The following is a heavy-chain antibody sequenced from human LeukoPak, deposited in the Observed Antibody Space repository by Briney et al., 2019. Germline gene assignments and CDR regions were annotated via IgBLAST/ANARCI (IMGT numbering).Heavy chain of an antibody. CDR2: IYYSGST. CDR3: ARGVSSSGDFDY. D-gene: IGHD6-6*01. Sequence: SETLSLTCTVSGYSISSGYYWGWIRQPPGKGLEWIGYIYYSGSTNYNPSLKSRVAISVDTSKNQFSLKLSSVTAADTAVYYCARGVSSSGDFDYWGQGTLVTVSS. V-gene: IGHV4-38-2*02. J-gene: IGHJ4*02. CDR1: GYSISSGYY.